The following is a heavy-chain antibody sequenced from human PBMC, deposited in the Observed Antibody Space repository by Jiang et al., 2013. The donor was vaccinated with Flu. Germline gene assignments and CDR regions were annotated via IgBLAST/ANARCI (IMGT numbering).Heavy chain of an antibody. CDR1: GFTFSSYS. CDR3: ARDYEGFFVHYYYGMDV. CDR2: ISSSSSTI. J-gene: IGHJ6*02. D-gene: IGHD3-16*01. V-gene: IGHV3-48*02. Sequence: QLLESGGGLVQPGGSLRLSCAASGFTFSSYSMNWVRQAPGKGLEWVSYISSSSSTIYYADSAKGRFTISRDNAKNSLYLQMNSLRDEDTAVYYCARDYEGFFVHYYYGMDVWGQGTTVTVSS.